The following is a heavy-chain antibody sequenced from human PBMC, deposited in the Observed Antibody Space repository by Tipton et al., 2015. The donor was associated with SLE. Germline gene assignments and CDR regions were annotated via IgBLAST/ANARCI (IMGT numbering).Heavy chain of an antibody. CDR1: GDSVSSNSAA. V-gene: IGHV6-1*01. CDR3: ARDIEVPGDFLYFDY. Sequence: GLVKPSQTLSLTCAISGDSVSSNSAAWNWIRQSPSRGLEWLGRTYYRSKWYNDYAVSVKSRITINPDTSKNHFSLKLTSVIAADTTVYYCARDIEVPGDFLYFDYWGQGILVTVSS. CDR2: TYYRSKWYN. J-gene: IGHJ4*02. D-gene: IGHD7-27*01.